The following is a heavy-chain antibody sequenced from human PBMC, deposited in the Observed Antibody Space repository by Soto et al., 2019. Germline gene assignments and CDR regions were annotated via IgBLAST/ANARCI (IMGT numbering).Heavy chain of an antibody. CDR2: IYYSGTT. V-gene: IGHV4-28*01. Sequence: PSETLSLTCAVSGYSISSSNWWGWIRQPPGKGLEWIGYIYYSGTTYYNPSLKSRVTMSVDTSKNQFSLKLSSVTAADTAVYYCARQNYDSIGYPPHEAFDIWGQGTMVTVSS. J-gene: IGHJ3*02. D-gene: IGHD3-22*01. CDR1: GYSISSSNW. CDR3: ARQNYDSIGYPPHEAFDI.